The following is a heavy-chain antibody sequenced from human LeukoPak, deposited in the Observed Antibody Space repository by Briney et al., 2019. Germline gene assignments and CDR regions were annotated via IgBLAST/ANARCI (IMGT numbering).Heavy chain of an antibody. CDR1: GGSFSGYY. D-gene: IGHD3-22*01. J-gene: IGHJ5*02. Sequence: SETLSLTCAVYGGSFSGYYWSWIGQPPGKGLGWIGEIIHSGSTNYNPSLKSRVTISVDTSKNQFSLKLSSVTAADTAVYYCARGLGITMIVVATNWFDPWGQGTLVTVSS. CDR3: ARGLGITMIVVATNWFDP. V-gene: IGHV4-34*01. CDR2: IIHSGST.